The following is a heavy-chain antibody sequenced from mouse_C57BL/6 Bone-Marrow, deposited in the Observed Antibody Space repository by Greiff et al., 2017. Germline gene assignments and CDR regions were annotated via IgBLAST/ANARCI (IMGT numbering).Heavy chain of an antibody. Sequence: QVQLQQPGAELVKPGASVKMSCKASGYTFTSYWITWVKQRPGQGLEWIGDIYPGSGNTNYNEKFKSKATLTVDTSSSTAYMQLSSLTSEDSAVYYCAILFITTVVATDYWGQGTTLTVSS. CDR1: GYTFTSYW. V-gene: IGHV1-55*01. CDR3: AILFITTVVATDY. J-gene: IGHJ2*01. D-gene: IGHD1-1*01. CDR2: IYPGSGNT.